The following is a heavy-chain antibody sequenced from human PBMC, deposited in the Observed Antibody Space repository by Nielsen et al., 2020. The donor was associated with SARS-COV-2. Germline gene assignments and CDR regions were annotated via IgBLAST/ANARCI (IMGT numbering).Heavy chain of an antibody. CDR1: GGTFSSYA. J-gene: IGHJ6*02. CDR2: IIPMFGTA. V-gene: IGHV1-69*06. D-gene: IGHD5-18*01. CDR3: ARGDTDYYYYGLNV. Sequence: SVKVSCKASGGTFSSYAISWVRQAPGQVLEWMGGIIPMFGTATYAQNFQGRVTITADKSTSTAYMDLSRLKSEDTAVYYCARGDTDYYYYGLNVWGQGTTVTVSS.